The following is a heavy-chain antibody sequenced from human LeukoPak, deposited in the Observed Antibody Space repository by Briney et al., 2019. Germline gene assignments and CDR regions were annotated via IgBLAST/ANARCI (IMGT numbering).Heavy chain of an antibody. CDR2: INPNSGGT. J-gene: IGHJ3*02. CDR3: ARDEFSYNSGWPVDI. V-gene: IGHV1-2*02. D-gene: IGHD6-19*01. Sequence: ASVKVSCKASGYTFTGYYMHWVRQAPGQGLEWMGWINPNSGGTNYAQKFQGRVTMTRDTSISTAYMELRSLRSDDTAVYYCARDEFSYNSGWPVDIWGQGTMVTVSS. CDR1: GYTFTGYY.